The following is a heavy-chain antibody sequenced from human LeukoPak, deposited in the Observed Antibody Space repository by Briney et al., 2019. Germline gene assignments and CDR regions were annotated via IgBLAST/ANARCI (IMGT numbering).Heavy chain of an antibody. CDR3: ARSLGVDTNRAFDI. V-gene: IGHV3-7*03. CDR2: IKQDGSEK. J-gene: IGHJ3*02. CDR1: GFTFSSYW. Sequence: PGGSLRLSCAASGFTFSSYWMSWVRQAPGKGLEWVANIKQDGSEKYYVDSVKGRSTISRDNAKNSLYLQMNSLRAEDTAVYYCARSLGVDTNRAFDIWGQGTMVTVSS. D-gene: IGHD5-18*01.